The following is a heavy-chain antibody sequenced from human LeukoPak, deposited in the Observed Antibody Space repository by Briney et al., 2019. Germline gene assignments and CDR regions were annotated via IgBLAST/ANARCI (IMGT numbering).Heavy chain of an antibody. V-gene: IGHV3-23*01. Sequence: GGSLRLSCAASGFTFSSYAMSWVRQAPGKGLEWVSAISGSGGSTYYADSVKGRFTISRDNSKNTLYLQMNSLRAEDTAVYYCAVGLLWFGELDSVIFDYWGQGTLVTVSS. CDR2: ISGSGGST. CDR3: AVGLLWFGELDSVIFDY. CDR1: GFTFSSYA. D-gene: IGHD3-10*01. J-gene: IGHJ4*02.